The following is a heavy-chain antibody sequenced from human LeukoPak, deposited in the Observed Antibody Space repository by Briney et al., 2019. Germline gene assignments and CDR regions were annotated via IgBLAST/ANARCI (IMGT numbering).Heavy chain of an antibody. CDR3: ARVPVDTAMSQGDYYYYGMDV. V-gene: IGHV3-7*01. CDR1: GFPFNSYL. D-gene: IGHD5-18*01. CDR2: IKQDGSEK. Sequence: GSLRLSCVASGFPFNSYLMTWVRQAPVKGLEWAANIKQDGSEKYYVDSLKGRFTISRDDAKNSLYLQMNSLRAEDTAVYYCARVPVDTAMSQGDYYYYGMDVWGQGTTVTVSS. J-gene: IGHJ6*02.